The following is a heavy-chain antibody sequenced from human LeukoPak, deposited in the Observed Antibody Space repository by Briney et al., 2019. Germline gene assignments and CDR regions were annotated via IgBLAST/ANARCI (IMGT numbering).Heavy chain of an antibody. J-gene: IGHJ4*02. CDR3: AKGRWDQLLCEIDY. Sequence: GGSLRLSCAASGFTFSSYAMNWVRQAPGKGLEWVSGISGNGGTADYADSVKGRFIISRDNSKDMLYLRMNSLRADDTAVYYCAKGRWDQLLCEIDYWGQGTLVTVSS. CDR2: ISGNGGTA. V-gene: IGHV3-23*01. D-gene: IGHD2-2*01. CDR1: GFTFSSYA.